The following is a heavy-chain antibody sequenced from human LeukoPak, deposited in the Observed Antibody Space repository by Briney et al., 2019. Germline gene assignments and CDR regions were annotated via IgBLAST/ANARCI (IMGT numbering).Heavy chain of an antibody. J-gene: IGHJ4*02. CDR3: ARSNYDILTGSRNMHFDY. CDR1: GYTFTGYY. D-gene: IGHD3-9*01. Sequence: ASVKVSCKASGYTFTGYYMHWVRQAPGQGLEWMGWINPNSGGTNYAQKFQGWVTMTRDTSISTAYMELSRLRSDDTAVYCCARSNYDILTGSRNMHFDYWGQGTLVTVSS. V-gene: IGHV1-2*04. CDR2: INPNSGGT.